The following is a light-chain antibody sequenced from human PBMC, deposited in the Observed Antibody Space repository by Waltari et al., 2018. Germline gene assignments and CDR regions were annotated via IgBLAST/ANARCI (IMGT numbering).Light chain of an antibody. CDR3: TSYTSSSTVL. V-gene: IGLV2-14*03. Sequence: QSALTQPASVSGSPGQSIAIPCTGTSSDVGGYDYVSWYQHHPGKAPKLMIYDVSKRPSGVSNRFSGSKSGNTASLTISGLQAEDEADYYCTSYTSSSTVLFGGGTKLTVL. J-gene: IGLJ2*01. CDR2: DVS. CDR1: SSDVGGYDY.